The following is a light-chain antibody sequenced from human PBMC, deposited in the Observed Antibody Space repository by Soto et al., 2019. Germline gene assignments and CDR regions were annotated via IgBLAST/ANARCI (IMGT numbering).Light chain of an antibody. V-gene: IGKV2-30*01. J-gene: IGKJ1*01. CDR1: QSLVYSDGNTY. Sequence: DVVMTQSPLSLPVTLGQPASISCRSSQSLVYSDGNTYLNWFQQRPGQSPRRLIHKVSNRDSGVPDRFCGSGSGTDFTLEISRVEAEDVGLYYCMQSTHWPRTFGQGTKVEIK. CDR2: KVS. CDR3: MQSTHWPRT.